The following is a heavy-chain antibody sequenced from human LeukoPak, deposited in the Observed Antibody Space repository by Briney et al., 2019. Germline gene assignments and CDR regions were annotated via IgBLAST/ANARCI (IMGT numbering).Heavy chain of an antibody. CDR3: ARGLFWGDYYYYYMDV. D-gene: IGHD3-16*01. Sequence: SVKVSCKASGGTFSSYAISWVRQAPGQGLEWMGRIIPILGIANYAQKFQGRVTITADKSTSTAYMELSSLRSEDTAVYYCARGLFWGDYYYYYMDVWGKGTTVTVSS. J-gene: IGHJ6*03. CDR2: IIPILGIA. CDR1: GGTFSSYA. V-gene: IGHV1-69*04.